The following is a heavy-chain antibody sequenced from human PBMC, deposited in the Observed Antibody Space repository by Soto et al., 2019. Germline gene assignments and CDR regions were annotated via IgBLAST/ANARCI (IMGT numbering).Heavy chain of an antibody. J-gene: IGHJ5*02. D-gene: IGHD3-10*01. CDR3: ARDTSTHYYGSGSYFNWFDP. Sequence: GASGKVSCKASGYTFTSYGISWVRQALGQGLEWMGWISAYNGNTNYAQKLQGRVTMTTDTSTSTASMELRSLRSDDTAVYYCARDTSTHYYGSGSYFNWFDPWGQGTLVTVSS. V-gene: IGHV1-18*04. CDR2: ISAYNGNT. CDR1: GYTFTSYG.